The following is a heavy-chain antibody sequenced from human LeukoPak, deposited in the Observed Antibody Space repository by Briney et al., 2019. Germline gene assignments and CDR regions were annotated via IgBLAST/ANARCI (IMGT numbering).Heavy chain of an antibody. D-gene: IGHD3-3*01. J-gene: IGHJ4*02. CDR1: GFTFSSYS. Sequence: GGSLRLSCAASGFTFSSYSMNWVRQAPGKGLEWVSAISGSGGSTYYADSVKGRFTISRDNSKNTLYLQMNSLRAEDTAVYYCAKGTSTYYDFWSGMMDYFDYWGQGTLVTVSS. V-gene: IGHV3-23*01. CDR2: ISGSGGST. CDR3: AKGTSTYYDFWSGMMDYFDY.